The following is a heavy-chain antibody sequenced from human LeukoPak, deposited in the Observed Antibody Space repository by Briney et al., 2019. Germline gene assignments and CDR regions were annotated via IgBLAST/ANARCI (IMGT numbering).Heavy chain of an antibody. Sequence: GGSLRLSCAASGFTVSSNYMSWVRQAPGKGLEWVSVIYSGGSTYYADSVKGRFTISRDNSKNTLYLQMNSLRAEDTAVYYCARDKQWPGNFDYWGQGTLVTVSS. D-gene: IGHD6-19*01. CDR2: IYSGGST. CDR3: ARDKQWPGNFDY. V-gene: IGHV3-66*01. CDR1: GFTVSSNY. J-gene: IGHJ4*02.